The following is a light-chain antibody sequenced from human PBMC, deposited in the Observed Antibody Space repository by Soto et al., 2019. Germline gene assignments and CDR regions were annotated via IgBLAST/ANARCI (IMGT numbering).Light chain of an antibody. CDR1: SSDVGSYNL. J-gene: IGLJ1*01. Sequence: QSVLTQPASVSGSPGQSITISCTGTSSDVGSYNLVSWYQQHPGKAPKLMIYEVSKRPSGVSNRFSGSKSGNTASLTISGLQAADEADYYCCSYAGISTSPYVFGTGTKVTVL. CDR3: CSYAGISTSPYV. V-gene: IGLV2-23*02. CDR2: EVS.